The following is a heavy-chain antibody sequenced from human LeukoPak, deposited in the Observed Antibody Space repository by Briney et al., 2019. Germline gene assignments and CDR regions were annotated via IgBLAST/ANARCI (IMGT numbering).Heavy chain of an antibody. CDR2: INTNTGNP. D-gene: IGHD3-10*01. J-gene: IGHJ4*02. Sequence: ASVKVSCKASGYIFTRYSMNWVRQAPGQGLEWMGWINTNTGNPTYAQGFTGRFVFSLDTSVSTAYLQISSLKAEDTAVYYCARDQRIFAGWFGELGYWGQGTLVTVSS. CDR1: GYIFTRYS. CDR3: ARDQRIFAGWFGELGY. V-gene: IGHV7-4-1*02.